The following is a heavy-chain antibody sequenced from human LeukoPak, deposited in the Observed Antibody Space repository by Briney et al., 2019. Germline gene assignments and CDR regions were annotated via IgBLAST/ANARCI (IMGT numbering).Heavy chain of an antibody. V-gene: IGHV4-34*01. CDR3: ARGSYGSGSPPGFDYYGMDV. D-gene: IGHD3-10*01. J-gene: IGHJ6*02. CDR1: GGSFSGYY. CDR2: INHSGST. Sequence: ASETLSLTCAVYGGSFSGYYWSWIRQSPGKGLEWIGEINHSGSTNYNPSLKSRVTISVDTSKNQFSLKLSSVTAADTAVYYCARGSYGSGSPPGFDYYGMDVWGQGTTVTVSS.